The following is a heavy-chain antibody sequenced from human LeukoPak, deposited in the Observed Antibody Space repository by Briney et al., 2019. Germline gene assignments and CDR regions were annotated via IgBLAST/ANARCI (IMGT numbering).Heavy chain of an antibody. CDR3: GGITRYYFDY. J-gene: IGHJ4*02. D-gene: IGHD4-23*01. Sequence: GSLRLSCTASGFTFGDYAVSWFRQAPGKGLEWVSLIYSGDNTYYADSVKGRFTISRDNSKNTLYLQMNSLRAEDTAVYYCGGITRYYFDYWGQGTLVTVSS. CDR2: IYSGDNT. CDR1: GFTFGDYA. V-gene: IGHV3-66*01.